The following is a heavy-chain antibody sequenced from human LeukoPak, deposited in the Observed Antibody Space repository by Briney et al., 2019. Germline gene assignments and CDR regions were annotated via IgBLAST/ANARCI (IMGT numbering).Heavy chain of an antibody. V-gene: IGHV3-30*02. D-gene: IGHD3-22*01. CDR3: GKGIGGYGPFCF. J-gene: IGHJ4*02. CDR2: IRNDGSNE. CDR1: GFTFSNYG. Sequence: PGGSLRLSCAASGFTFSNYGMHWVRQAPGKGLEWLAFIRNDGSNEFYADSVKGRFTVSRDNSKNTLYLQVNSLIPEDTAVYYCGKGIGGYGPFCFWGQGTLVTVSS.